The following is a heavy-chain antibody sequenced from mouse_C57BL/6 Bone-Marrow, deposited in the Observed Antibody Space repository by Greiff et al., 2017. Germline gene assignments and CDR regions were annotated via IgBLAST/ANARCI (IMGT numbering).Heavy chain of an antibody. CDR3: VRHVDGYPSWVAY. D-gene: IGHD2-3*01. V-gene: IGHV10-1*01. CDR2: IRSKSNNYAT. Sequence: EVKVVESGGGLVQPKGSLKLSCAASGFSFNTYAMNWVRQAPGKGLEWVARIRSKSNNYATYYAVSVKDRFTFSRDDSESMLYLQMNNLKTEDTAMYYSVRHVDGYPSWVAYWGQGTLVTVSA. CDR1: GFSFNTYA. J-gene: IGHJ3*01.